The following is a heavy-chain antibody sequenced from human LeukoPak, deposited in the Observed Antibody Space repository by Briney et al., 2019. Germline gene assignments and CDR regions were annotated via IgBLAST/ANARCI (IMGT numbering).Heavy chain of an antibody. V-gene: IGHV1-2*02. CDR1: GYTFTGYY. D-gene: IGHD3-16*02. Sequence: ASVKVSCKASGYTFTGYYMHWVRQAPGQGHGWVGWINPNGGGTTEAQNFQGRVTMTRDTSISTGYMELSSLRSEDMAVYYCARTRLGELSTFDYWGQGTLVTVSS. J-gene: IGHJ4*02. CDR3: ARTRLGELSTFDY. CDR2: INPNGGGT.